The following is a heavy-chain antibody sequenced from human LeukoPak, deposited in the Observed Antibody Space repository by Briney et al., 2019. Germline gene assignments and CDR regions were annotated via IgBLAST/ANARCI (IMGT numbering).Heavy chain of an antibody. V-gene: IGHV4-59*01. D-gene: IGHD3-3*01. Sequence: SETLSLTCTVSGASISSFYWSWIRQPPGKGLEWVGYIYYSGSTSYNPSLKSRDTISVDRSKNQFSLKLSSVAAADTAVYYCARSYDTNFDNWGQGTLVTASS. CDR2: IYYSGST. J-gene: IGHJ4*02. CDR1: GASISSFY. CDR3: ARSYDTNFDN.